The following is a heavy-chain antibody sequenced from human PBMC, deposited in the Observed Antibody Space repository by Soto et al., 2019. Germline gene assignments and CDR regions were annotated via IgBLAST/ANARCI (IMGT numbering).Heavy chain of an antibody. CDR3: ARFLRGYSGYARFDY. CDR2: INHSGST. CDR1: GGSFSGFY. Sequence: SETLSLTCAVYGGSFSGFYWSWIRQPPGKGLEWIGEINHSGSTNYNPSLKSRVTISVDTSKNQFSLKLSSVTAADTAVYYCARFLRGYSGYARFDYWGQGTLVTVSS. V-gene: IGHV4-34*01. J-gene: IGHJ4*02. D-gene: IGHD5-12*01.